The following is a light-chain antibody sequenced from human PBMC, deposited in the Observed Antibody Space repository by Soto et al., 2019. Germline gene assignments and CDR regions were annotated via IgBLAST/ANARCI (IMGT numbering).Light chain of an antibody. Sequence: QSALTQPASVSGSPGQSITISCTGTSSDVGGYNYVSWYQQHPGKAPKLIIYDVSNRPSGVSNRFSGSKSGNTASLTISGLQAEDEADYYCSSYTSSTPRVFGTGTKATVL. V-gene: IGLV2-14*01. CDR1: SSDVGGYNY. CDR3: SSYTSSTPRV. CDR2: DVS. J-gene: IGLJ1*01.